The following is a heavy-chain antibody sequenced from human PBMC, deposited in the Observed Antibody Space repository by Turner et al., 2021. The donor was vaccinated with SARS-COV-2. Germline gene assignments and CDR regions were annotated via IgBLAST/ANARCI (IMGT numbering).Heavy chain of an antibody. CDR2: IRQDGSEK. V-gene: IGHV3-7*03. Sequence: EVQLVETGGDLVQPGASLRLSCSASGFTLSNYWMSWVRQAPGKGLEWVANIRQDGSEKEYVDSVKGRFTISRDNAKNSLYLQMNSLRVEDTAVYYCAGSGGWLLDLWGQGTLVTVSS. CDR1: GFTLSNYW. CDR3: AGSGGWLLDL. D-gene: IGHD6-19*01. J-gene: IGHJ4*02.